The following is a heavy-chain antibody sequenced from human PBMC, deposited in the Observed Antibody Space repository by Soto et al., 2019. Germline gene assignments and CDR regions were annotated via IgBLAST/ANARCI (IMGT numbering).Heavy chain of an antibody. CDR1: GGTFSSYA. CDR2: IIPIFGTA. CDR3: ARGVRGLRYFDWLSYFDY. Sequence: GASVKVSCKASGGTFSSYAISWVRQAPGQGLEWMGGIIPIFGTANYAQKFQGRVTITADESTSTAYMELSSLRSEDTAVYYCARGVRGLRYFDWLSYFDYWGQGTLVTVSS. V-gene: IGHV1-69*13. D-gene: IGHD3-9*01. J-gene: IGHJ4*02.